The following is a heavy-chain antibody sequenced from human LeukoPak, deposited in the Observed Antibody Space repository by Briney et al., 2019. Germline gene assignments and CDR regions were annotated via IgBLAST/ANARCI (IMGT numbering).Heavy chain of an antibody. CDR1: GFTFSSYS. CDR3: AKDHSIVGATPYYDY. J-gene: IGHJ4*02. V-gene: IGHV3-23*01. D-gene: IGHD1-26*01. Sequence: GGSLGLSCAASGFTFSSYSMNWVRQAPGKGLEWVSAISGSGGSTYYADSVKGRFTISRDNSKNTLYLQMNSLRAEDTAVYYCAKDHSIVGATPYYDYWGQGTLVTVSS. CDR2: ISGSGGST.